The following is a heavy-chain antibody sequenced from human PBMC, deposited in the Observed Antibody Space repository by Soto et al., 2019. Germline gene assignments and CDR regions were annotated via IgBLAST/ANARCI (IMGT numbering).Heavy chain of an antibody. D-gene: IGHD2-2*01. J-gene: IGHJ3*02. V-gene: IGHV1-46*03. CDR3: ARLSIGPPKSFDI. Sequence: ASVKVSCKASGGTFSSYYIHCVRQATGQGLEWMGIINPSGGPSTYAQKFQDRVTMTRDMSTSTVYMEVSSLRSEDTAVYYCARLSIGPPKSFDIWGQGTMVTLSS. CDR1: GGTFSSYY. CDR2: INPSGGPS.